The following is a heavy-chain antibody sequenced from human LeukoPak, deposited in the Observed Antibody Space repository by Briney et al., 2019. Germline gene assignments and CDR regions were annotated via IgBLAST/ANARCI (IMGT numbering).Heavy chain of an antibody. D-gene: IGHD5-24*01. Sequence: SETLSLTCAVYGGSFSGYYWSWIRQPPGKGLEWIGEINHSGSTNYNPSLKSRVTISVDTSKNQFSLNLNSVTAADTAVYYCARTRWLHNLDYFDYWGQGTLVTVSS. CDR3: ARTRWLHNLDYFDY. V-gene: IGHV4-34*01. J-gene: IGHJ4*02. CDR2: INHSGST. CDR1: GGSFSGYY.